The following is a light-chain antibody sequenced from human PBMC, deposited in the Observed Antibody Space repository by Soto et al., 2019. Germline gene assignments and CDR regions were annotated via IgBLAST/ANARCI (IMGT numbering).Light chain of an antibody. J-gene: IGLJ3*02. V-gene: IGLV4-69*01. CDR1: SGHSSYA. Sequence: QPVLTQSPSASASLGASVKLTCTLSSGHSSYAIAWHQQQPEKGPRYLMKLNSDGSHSKGDGIPDRFSGSSSGAERYLTISSLQSEDEADYYCQTWGTGLLVFGGGTKLTV. CDR2: LNSDGSH. CDR3: QTWGTGLLV.